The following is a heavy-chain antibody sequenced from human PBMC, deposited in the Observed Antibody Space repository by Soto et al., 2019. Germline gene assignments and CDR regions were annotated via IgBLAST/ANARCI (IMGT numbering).Heavy chain of an antibody. CDR3: ARAGRDGYNLDAFDI. Sequence: EVQLVESGGGLVQPGGSLRLSCAASGFTFSSYEMNWVRQAPGKGLEWVSYISSSGSTIYYADSVKGRFTISRDNAKNSLYLQMNSLRAEDTAVYYCARAGRDGYNLDAFDIWGQGTTVTVSS. D-gene: IGHD5-12*01. CDR2: ISSSGSTI. CDR1: GFTFSSYE. V-gene: IGHV3-48*03. J-gene: IGHJ3*02.